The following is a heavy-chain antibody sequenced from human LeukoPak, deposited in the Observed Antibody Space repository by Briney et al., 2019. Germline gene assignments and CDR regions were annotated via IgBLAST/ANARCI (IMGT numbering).Heavy chain of an antibody. CDR1: GYTFTSYY. Sequence: ASVKVSCKASGYTFTSYYMHWVRQAPGQGLEWMGWISAYNGNTNYAQKLQGRVTMTTDTSTSTAYMELRSLRSDDTAVYYCASNDYGDYWGQGTLVTVSS. CDR3: ASNDYGDY. CDR2: ISAYNGNT. V-gene: IGHV1-18*04. J-gene: IGHJ4*02. D-gene: IGHD2-8*01.